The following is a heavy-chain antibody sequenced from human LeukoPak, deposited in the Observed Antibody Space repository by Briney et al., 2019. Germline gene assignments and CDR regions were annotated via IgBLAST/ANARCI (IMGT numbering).Heavy chain of an antibody. CDR3: ARGWDYYDSSGYYYVRTSFPGY. Sequence: ASVKVSCKASGYTFTGYYMHWVRQAPGQGLEWMGWINPNSGGTNYAQKFQGRVTMTRDTSISTAYMELSRLRSDDTAVYYCARGWDYYDSSGYYYVRTSFPGYWGQGTLVTVSS. CDR2: INPNSGGT. V-gene: IGHV1-2*02. J-gene: IGHJ4*02. CDR1: GYTFTGYY. D-gene: IGHD3-22*01.